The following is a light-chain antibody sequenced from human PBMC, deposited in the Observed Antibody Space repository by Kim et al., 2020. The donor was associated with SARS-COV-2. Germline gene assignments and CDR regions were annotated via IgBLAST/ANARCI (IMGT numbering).Light chain of an antibody. Sequence: VALGQTVTITCKGDSLRSYYATWYQQKPGQAPKLVIYGRDNRPSGVPDRFSGSSSGNTAYLTITGTQADDEADYYCNSRDSNDYVVFGGGTKVTVL. CDR3: NSRDSNDYVV. V-gene: IGLV3-19*01. J-gene: IGLJ2*01. CDR1: SLRSYY. CDR2: GRD.